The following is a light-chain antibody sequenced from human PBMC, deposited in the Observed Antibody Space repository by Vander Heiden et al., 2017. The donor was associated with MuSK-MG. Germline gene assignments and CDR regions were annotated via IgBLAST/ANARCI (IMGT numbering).Light chain of an antibody. V-gene: IGLV1-40*01. CDR2: GNS. CDR1: SSNIGAGFD. Sequence: QSVVTQPPSVSGAPGQRVTISCTGSSSNIGAGFDVHWYQQLPGTVTKGVIEGNSNRPSGVPDRFAGSKSGTSASLAIPGLQAEDEAEYYCHYSDSNLSAEVFGSGTRVTVL. J-gene: IGLJ1*01. CDR3: HYSDSNLSAEV.